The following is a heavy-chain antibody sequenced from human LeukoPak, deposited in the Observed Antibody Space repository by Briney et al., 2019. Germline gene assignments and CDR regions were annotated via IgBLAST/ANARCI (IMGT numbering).Heavy chain of an antibody. Sequence: SETLSLTCIVSSASISPYYWSWIRQSPGKGLEWIGYISYSGITNYNPSLKSRVTISVDASKNQFSLKLSSVTAADTAVYYCVRDVSQRRHFDYWGQGTLVTVSS. CDR1: SASISPYY. J-gene: IGHJ4*02. V-gene: IGHV4-59*12. CDR2: ISYSGIT. D-gene: IGHD1-1*01. CDR3: VRDVSQRRHFDY.